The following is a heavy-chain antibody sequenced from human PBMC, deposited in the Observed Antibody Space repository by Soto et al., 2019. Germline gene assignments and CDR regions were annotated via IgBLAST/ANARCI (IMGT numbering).Heavy chain of an antibody. D-gene: IGHD2-2*01. J-gene: IGHJ3*02. V-gene: IGHV3-23*01. CDR2: ITASGDTT. Sequence: EVQLLESGGGLVQPGGSLRLSCAASGFNISSYAMSGVRQAPGKGLEWDSAITASGDTTYYADSVKGRFTNSRDKSKSTMYLQMNSLRAEDTAVYYCAKVRPLRDCTRTSCLGAFDIWGQGTMVTVSS. CDR3: AKVRPLRDCTRTSCLGAFDI. CDR1: GFNISSYA.